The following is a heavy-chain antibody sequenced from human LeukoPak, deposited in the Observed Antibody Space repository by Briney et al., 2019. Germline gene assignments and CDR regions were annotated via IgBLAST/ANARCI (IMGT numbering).Heavy chain of an antibody. D-gene: IGHD1-26*01. V-gene: IGHV4-4*09. Sequence: PSETLSLTCTVSGGSISSYYWSWIRQPPGKGLEWIGYIYTSGSTNYNPSLKGRVTISVDTSKNQFSLKLSSVTAADTAVYYCARRQATTSYAFDIWGQGTMVTVSS. J-gene: IGHJ3*02. CDR2: IYTSGST. CDR1: GGSISSYY. CDR3: ARRQATTSYAFDI.